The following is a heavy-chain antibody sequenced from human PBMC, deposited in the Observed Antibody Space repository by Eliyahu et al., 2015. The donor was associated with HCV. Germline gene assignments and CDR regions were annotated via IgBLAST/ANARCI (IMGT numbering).Heavy chain of an antibody. CDR3: ASGSAKIYYFDY. CDR1: GFTFSSYP. D-gene: IGHD4/OR15-4a*01. V-gene: IGHV3-21*06. J-gene: IGHJ4*02. CDR2: ISSSGSYI. Sequence: EVQLVESGGGLVKPGGSLRLSCAXSGFTFSSYPMXWVRQXPGXGLEWLXSISSSGSYIYYADXVKGRFTISRDNAKNSLYLXMNSLRAEDTAVYYCASGSAKIYYFDYWGQGTLVTVSS.